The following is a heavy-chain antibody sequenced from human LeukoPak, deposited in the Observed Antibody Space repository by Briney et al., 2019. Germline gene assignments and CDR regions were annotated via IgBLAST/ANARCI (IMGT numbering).Heavy chain of an antibody. J-gene: IGHJ1*01. V-gene: IGHV1-2*02. Sequence: GASVKVSCKASGYTFTTHGISWVRQAPGQGLEWMGWINPNSGGTNYAQKFQGRVTMTRDTSISTAYMELSRLRSDDTAVYYCARSPPSITMIYFQHWGQGTLVTVSS. CDR1: GYTFTTHG. CDR2: INPNSGGT. D-gene: IGHD3-22*01. CDR3: ARSPPSITMIYFQH.